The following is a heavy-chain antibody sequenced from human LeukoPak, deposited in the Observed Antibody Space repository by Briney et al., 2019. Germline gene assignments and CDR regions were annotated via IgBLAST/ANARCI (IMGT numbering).Heavy chain of an antibody. V-gene: IGHV4-30-2*01. CDR3: AREHCSSTSCHFDY. J-gene: IGHJ4*02. CDR2: IYHSGST. CDR1: GGTISSGGYY. Sequence: SETLSLTCTVSGGTISSGGYYWSWIRQPPGKGLEWIGYIYHSGSTYYNPSLKSRATISVDSSNNQFSLKLSSVTAADTAVYYCAREHCSSTSCHFDYWGEGNLVTVSS. D-gene: IGHD2-2*01.